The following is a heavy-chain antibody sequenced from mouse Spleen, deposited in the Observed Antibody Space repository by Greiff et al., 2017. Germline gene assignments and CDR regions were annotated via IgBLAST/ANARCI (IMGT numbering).Heavy chain of an antibody. V-gene: IGHV5-12-2*01. D-gene: IGHD2-4*01. Sequence: EVHLVESGGGLVQPGGSLKLSCAASGFTFSSYTMSWVRQTPEKRLEWVAYISNGGGSTYYPDTVKGRFTISRDNAKNTLYLQMSSLKSEDTAMYYCASNPSTMIRGAWFAYWGQWTLVTVSA. CDR3: ASNPSTMIRGAWFAY. CDR1: GFTFSSYT. J-gene: IGHJ3*01. CDR2: ISNGGGST.